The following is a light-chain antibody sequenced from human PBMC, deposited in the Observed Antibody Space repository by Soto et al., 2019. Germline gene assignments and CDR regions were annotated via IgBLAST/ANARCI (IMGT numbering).Light chain of an antibody. Sequence: EVGLTHSPGTLSLSPWERATLSCRASQSIGSSYLAWYQQKPGQAPRLLIYGASSRATGIPDRFSGGGSGTDFSLTISRLDPEDFAVYYCQQYSSSPITLGQGTRLEIK. J-gene: IGKJ5*01. CDR1: QSIGSSY. CDR3: QQYSSSPIT. V-gene: IGKV3-20*01. CDR2: GAS.